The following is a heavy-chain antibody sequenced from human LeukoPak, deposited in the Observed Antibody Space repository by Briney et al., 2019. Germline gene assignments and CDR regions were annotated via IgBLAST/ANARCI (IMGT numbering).Heavy chain of an antibody. Sequence: PGRSLRLSCAASGFTFSSYAMHWVRQAPGKGLEWVAVISYDGSNKYYADSVKGRFTISRDNSKNTLYLQMNSLRAEDTAVYYCARHRITGRAFDYWGQGTLVTVSS. D-gene: IGHD1-20*01. J-gene: IGHJ4*02. CDR3: ARHRITGRAFDY. CDR2: ISYDGSNK. CDR1: GFTFSSYA. V-gene: IGHV3-30-3*01.